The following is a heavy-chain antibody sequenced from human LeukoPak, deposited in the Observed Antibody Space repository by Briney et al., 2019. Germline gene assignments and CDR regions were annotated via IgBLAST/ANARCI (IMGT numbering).Heavy chain of an antibody. Sequence: ASVKASCKASGYTFTSYDISWVRQAPGQGLEWMGWISAYSGNTNYVQKFQGRVTMTTDTSTSTAYMELSSLRSEDTAVYYCARDSGMVAYFDYWGQGTLVTVSS. D-gene: IGHD1-26*01. V-gene: IGHV1-18*01. J-gene: IGHJ4*02. CDR3: ARDSGMVAYFDY. CDR1: GYTFTSYD. CDR2: ISAYSGNT.